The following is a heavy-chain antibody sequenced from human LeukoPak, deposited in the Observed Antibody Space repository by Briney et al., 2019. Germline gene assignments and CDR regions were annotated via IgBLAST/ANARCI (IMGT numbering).Heavy chain of an antibody. CDR1: GGSISSGGYS. J-gene: IGHJ5*02. Sequence: SETLSLTCAVSGGSISSGGYSWSWIRQPPGKGLEWIGYIYHSGSTYYNPSLKSRVTIPVDRSKNQFSLKLSSVTAADTAVYYCARGPSRVVVVAATGVDPWGQGTLVTVSS. D-gene: IGHD2-15*01. V-gene: IGHV4-30-2*01. CDR2: IYHSGST. CDR3: ARGPSRVVVVAATGVDP.